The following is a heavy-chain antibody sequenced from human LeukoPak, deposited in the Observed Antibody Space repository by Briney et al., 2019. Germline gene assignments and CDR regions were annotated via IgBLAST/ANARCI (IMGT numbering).Heavy chain of an antibody. CDR3: ARDLGDGYNSATADY. CDR1: GGTFSSYA. Sequence: SVKVSCKASGGTFSSYAISWVRQAPGRGLEWMGSIIPIFGTANYAQKFQGRVTITTDESTSTAYVELSSLRSEDTAVYYCARDLGDGYNSATADYWGQGTLVTVAS. V-gene: IGHV1-69*05. CDR2: IIPIFGTA. D-gene: IGHD5-24*01. J-gene: IGHJ4*02.